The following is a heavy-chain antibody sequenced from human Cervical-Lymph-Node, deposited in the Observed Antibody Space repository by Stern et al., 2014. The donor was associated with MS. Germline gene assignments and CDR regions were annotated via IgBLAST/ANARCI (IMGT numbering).Heavy chain of an antibody. CDR3: ARGAETSTVAPFDP. CDR2: IYYSGIP. CDR1: NGSFFNYY. Sequence: QVQLQESGPGLVKPSESLTLTCSVSNGSFFNYYWSWLRQPPGKRLQWIWDIYYSGIPSYNPSLKSRVTISLDTSQHQFSLRLNSVTAADTAIYYCARGAETSTVAPFDPWGQGTLVTVSS. J-gene: IGHJ5*02. D-gene: IGHD1-14*01. V-gene: IGHV4-59*01.